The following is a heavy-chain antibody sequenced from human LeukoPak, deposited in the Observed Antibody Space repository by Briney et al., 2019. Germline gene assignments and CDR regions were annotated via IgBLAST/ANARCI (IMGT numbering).Heavy chain of an antibody. J-gene: IGHJ5*02. CDR1: GGSINNGGYY. CDR2: IYYSGSS. Sequence: SETLSLTCTVSGGSINNGGYYWSWIRQHPGKGLEWIGYIYYSGSSYYNPSLRSRVTISVDTSKNHFSLKLSSVTAADTAVYYCARDVDTAMVLEFDPWGQGTLVTVSS. V-gene: IGHV4-31*03. CDR3: ARDVDTAMVLEFDP. D-gene: IGHD5-18*01.